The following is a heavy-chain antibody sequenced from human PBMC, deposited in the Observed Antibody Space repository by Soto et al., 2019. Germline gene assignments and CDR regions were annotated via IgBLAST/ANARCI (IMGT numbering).Heavy chain of an antibody. Sequence: ASVKVSCKVSGYTLTGLSMHWVRQAPGKGLEWMGGFDPEDGETIYAQKFQGRVTMTEDTSTDTAYMELSSLRSEDTAVYYCATVRVFGVVTPFYYMDVWGKGTTVTVSS. J-gene: IGHJ6*03. CDR2: FDPEDGET. CDR3: ATVRVFGVVTPFYYMDV. D-gene: IGHD3-3*01. V-gene: IGHV1-24*01. CDR1: GYTLTGLS.